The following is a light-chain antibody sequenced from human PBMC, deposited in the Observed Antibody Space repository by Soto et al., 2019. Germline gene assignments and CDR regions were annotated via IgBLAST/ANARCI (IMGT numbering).Light chain of an antibody. CDR1: SSNIGNNY. Sequence: QSVLTQPPSVSAAPGQKVTISGPGSSSNIGNNYVSWYQQLPGTAPKLLIYENNKRPSGIPDRFSGSKSGTSATLGITGLQTGDEADYYCGTWDSSLSAVVFGGGTKLTVL. CDR2: ENN. J-gene: IGLJ2*01. V-gene: IGLV1-51*02. CDR3: GTWDSSLSAVV.